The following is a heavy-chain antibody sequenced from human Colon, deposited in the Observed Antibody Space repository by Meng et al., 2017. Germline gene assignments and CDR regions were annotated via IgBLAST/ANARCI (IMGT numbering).Heavy chain of an antibody. CDR1: GFSFTNAY. CDR2: IKNKADGGTT. Sequence: EVQGVESGGGLVEPGGSLRLSCTGSGFSFTNAYMSWVRQAPGKGPEWVGRIKNKADGGTTDYTAPLKDRFSISRDDSKNTVYLQMNSLKTEDTALYYCATYGSGHPAGGQGTLVTVSS. V-gene: IGHV3-15*01. D-gene: IGHD6-19*01. CDR3: ATYGSGHPA. J-gene: IGHJ4*02.